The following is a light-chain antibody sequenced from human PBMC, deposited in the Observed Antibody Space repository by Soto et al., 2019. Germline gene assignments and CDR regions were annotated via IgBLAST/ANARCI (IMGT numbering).Light chain of an antibody. Sequence: EIVMTHSPATLSVSPGERATLSCRPSQSVSSNLAWYQQKPGQAPRLLIYGASTRATGIPARFSGSGYGTEFTLTISSLQSEDFAVYYCQQYNNWPPGTFGGGTKVEIK. V-gene: IGKV3-15*01. J-gene: IGKJ4*01. CDR1: QSVSSN. CDR3: QQYNNWPPGT. CDR2: GAS.